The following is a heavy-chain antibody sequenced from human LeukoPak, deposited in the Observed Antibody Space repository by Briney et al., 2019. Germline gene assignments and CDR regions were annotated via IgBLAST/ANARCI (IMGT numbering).Heavy chain of an antibody. J-gene: IGHJ4*02. Sequence: QPGGSLRLSCAASGFTFSSYAMSWVRQAPGKGLEWVSAISGSGGSTYYADSVKGRFTISRDNSKNTLYLQMNSLRAEDTAVYYCAKGGPYDYGDYERYPFDYWGQGTLVTVSS. CDR1: GFTFSSYA. CDR3: AKGGPYDYGDYERYPFDY. V-gene: IGHV3-23*01. CDR2: ISGSGGST. D-gene: IGHD4-17*01.